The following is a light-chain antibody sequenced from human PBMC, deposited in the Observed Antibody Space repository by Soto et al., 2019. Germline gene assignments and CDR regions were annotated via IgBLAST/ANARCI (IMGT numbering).Light chain of an antibody. CDR1: QSVSSY. Sequence: EIVLTQSPATLSLSPGERATLSCRASQSVSSYLAWYQQKPGQAPRLLIYDASNRATGIPARFSGSGSGTDFTLTIISLEPKDFAVYYCQQRSNWPPRLTFGGGTKVEIK. CDR3: QQRSNWPPRLT. CDR2: DAS. V-gene: IGKV3-11*01. J-gene: IGKJ4*01.